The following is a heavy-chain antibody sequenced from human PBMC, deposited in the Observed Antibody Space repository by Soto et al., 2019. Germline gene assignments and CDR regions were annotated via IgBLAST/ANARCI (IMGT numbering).Heavy chain of an antibody. J-gene: IGHJ4*02. CDR2: ISSTTNYI. CDR3: AREAQDLTSNLDH. Sequence: EVQLVESGGGLVKPGGSLRLSCAASGFTFTRYSMNWVRQAPGKGLEWVSSISSTTNYIYYGDSMKGRFTISRDNAKNSLYLEMNRLRAEETAVYYWAREAQDLTSNLDHLGQGTLVTVSS. V-gene: IGHV3-21*06. CDR1: GFTFTRYS.